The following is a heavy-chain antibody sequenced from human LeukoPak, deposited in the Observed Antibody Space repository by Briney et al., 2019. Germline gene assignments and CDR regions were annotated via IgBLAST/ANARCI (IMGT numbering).Heavy chain of an antibody. CDR1: GFTFSSYG. D-gene: IGHD2-2*01. CDR3: AKDSISGCSSISCLEGFDY. J-gene: IGHJ4*02. Sequence: GGSLRLTCAASGFTFSSYGMHWVRQAPGKGLEWVAVISYDGSNKYYADSVKGRFTISRDNSKNTLYLQMNSLRAEDMAMYYCAKDSISGCSSISCLEGFDYWGQGTLVTVSS. V-gene: IGHV3-30*18. CDR2: ISYDGSNK.